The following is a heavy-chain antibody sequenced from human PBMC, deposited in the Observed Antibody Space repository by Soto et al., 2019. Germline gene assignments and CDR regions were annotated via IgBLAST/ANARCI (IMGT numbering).Heavy chain of an antibody. J-gene: IGHJ4*02. V-gene: IGHV3-23*01. CDR3: AKGAVVRGVYDLDY. CDR1: GFTFSSYA. D-gene: IGHD3-10*01. CDR2: ISGSGGST. Sequence: EVQLLESGVGLVQPGGSLRLSCAASGFTFSSYAMNWVRQAPGKGLEWVSAISGSGGSTYYADSVKGRFTISRDNSKNTLYLQMNSLRAEDTAVYYCAKGAVVRGVYDLDYWGQGTLVTVSS.